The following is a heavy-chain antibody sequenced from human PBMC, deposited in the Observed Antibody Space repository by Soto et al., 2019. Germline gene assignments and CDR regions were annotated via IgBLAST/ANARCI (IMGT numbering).Heavy chain of an antibody. V-gene: IGHV4-59*01. CDR3: ARYCSGGSCFDY. CDR1: GGSFSGYY. Sequence: SETLSLTCAVYGGSFSGYYWSWIRQPPGKGLEWIGYINYNGNTNYNPSLMSRVTISVDTSKNQFSLKLSSVTAADTAVYYCARYCSGGSCFDYWGPGTLVTSPQ. CDR2: INYNGNT. J-gene: IGHJ4*02. D-gene: IGHD2-15*01.